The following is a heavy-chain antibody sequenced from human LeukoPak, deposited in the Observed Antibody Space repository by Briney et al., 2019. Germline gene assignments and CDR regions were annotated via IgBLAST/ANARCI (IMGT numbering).Heavy chain of an antibody. V-gene: IGHV3-30*04. Sequence: GGSLRLSCAASGFTFSSYAMHWVRQAPGKGLEWVAVISDDGNNKHYADSVKGRFTIFRDNSKNTLYLHMNSLRNEDTAVYYCASVDDLDAFAMWGQGTMVTVSS. D-gene: IGHD5-12*01. CDR2: ISDDGNNK. CDR3: ASVDDLDAFAM. CDR1: GFTFSSYA. J-gene: IGHJ3*02.